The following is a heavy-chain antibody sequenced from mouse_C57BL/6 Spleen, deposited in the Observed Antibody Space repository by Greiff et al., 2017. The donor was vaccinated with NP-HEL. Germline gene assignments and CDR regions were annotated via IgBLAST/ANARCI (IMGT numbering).Heavy chain of an antibody. J-gene: IGHJ1*03. V-gene: IGHV1-64*01. D-gene: IGHD1-1*01. Sequence: QVQLKESGAELVKPGASVKLSCKASGYTFTSYWMHWVKQRPGQGLKWIGMIHPNSGSTNYNEKFKSKATLTVDKSSSTAYMQLSSLTSEDSAVYYCAREGSTDWYFDVWGTGTTVTVSS. CDR1: GYTFTSYW. CDR3: AREGSTDWYFDV. CDR2: IHPNSGST.